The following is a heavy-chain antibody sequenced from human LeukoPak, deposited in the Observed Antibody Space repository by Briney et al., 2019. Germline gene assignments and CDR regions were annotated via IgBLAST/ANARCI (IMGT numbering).Heavy chain of an antibody. D-gene: IGHD2-2*01. J-gene: IGHJ5*02. CDR1: GFIFSSFE. Sequence: GGSLRLSCAASGFIFSSFEMSWVRQAPGKGLEWVAVISYDGTIRNYADSVKGRFTISRDNSKNTLYLQMNSLTAEDTALYYCAKGGCSSTTCYLANPWGQGTLVTVSS. CDR2: ISYDGTIR. CDR3: AKGGCSSTTCYLANP. V-gene: IGHV3-30*18.